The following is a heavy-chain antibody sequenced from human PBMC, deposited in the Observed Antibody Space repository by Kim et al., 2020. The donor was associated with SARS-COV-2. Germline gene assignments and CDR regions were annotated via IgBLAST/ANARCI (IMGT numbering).Heavy chain of an antibody. CDR3: ARGDYYEILTGVFAP. CDR1: GFIFSHYG. CDR2: ISFNGLNK. D-gene: IGHD3-9*01. Sequence: GGSLRLSCAASGFIFSHYGINWVRRAPGKGLEWLAFISFNGLNKYYAESLNGRFAVSRDDSQSTVYLELNTLRDEDTAIYYCARGDYYEILTGVFAPWGQGSPVIVSS. V-gene: IGHV3-30*03. J-gene: IGHJ5*02.